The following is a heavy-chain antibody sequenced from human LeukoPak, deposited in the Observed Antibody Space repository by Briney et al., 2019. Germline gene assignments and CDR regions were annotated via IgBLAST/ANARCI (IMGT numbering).Heavy chain of an antibody. D-gene: IGHD3-22*01. V-gene: IGHV1-18*01. CDR1: GYTFTSYG. CDR2: ISAYNGNT. Sequence: ASVTVSCTASGYTFTSYGISWVRQAPGQGLEWMGWISAYNGNTNYAQKLQGRVTMTTDTSTSTAYMELRSLRSDDTAVYYCARGTTMIVVAPLGDAFDIWGQGTMVTVSS. CDR3: ARGTTMIVVAPLGDAFDI. J-gene: IGHJ3*02.